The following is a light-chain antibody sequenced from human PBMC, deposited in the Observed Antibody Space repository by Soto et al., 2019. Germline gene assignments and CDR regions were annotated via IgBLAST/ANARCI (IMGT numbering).Light chain of an antibody. CDR2: AAS. J-gene: IGKJ5*01. CDR3: QQSYNTPSIT. Sequence: DIQMTQSPSSLSASVGDRVSITCRASQSISSYLNWYQQKPGKAPKLLIYAASSLHSGGPSRFSGSGSGTDFTLTISNLQPGDFATYYCQQSYNTPSITFGQGTRLEIK. V-gene: IGKV1-39*01. CDR1: QSISSY.